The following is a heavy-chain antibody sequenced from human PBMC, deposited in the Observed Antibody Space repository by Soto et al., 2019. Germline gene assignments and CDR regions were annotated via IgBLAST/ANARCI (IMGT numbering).Heavy chain of an antibody. CDR3: AKEKEYSSSSYFFDY. V-gene: IGHV3-30*18. D-gene: IGHD6-13*01. CDR2: ISDDRSNK. CDR1: GFTFSTYG. J-gene: IGHJ4*02. Sequence: GGSLRLSCAASGFTFSTYGMHWVRQAPGKGLEWVAVISDDRSNKYYADSVKGRFTISRDNSKNTLFLQMNSLRAEDTAVYYCAKEKEYSSSSYFFDYWGQGTLVTVSS.